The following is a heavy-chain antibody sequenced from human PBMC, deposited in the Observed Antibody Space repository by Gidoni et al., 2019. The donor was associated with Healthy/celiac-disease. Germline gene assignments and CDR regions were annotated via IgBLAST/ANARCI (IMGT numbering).Heavy chain of an antibody. Sequence: EVQLLESGGGLVQPGGSLRLSCAASGFTFSSYAMSWVRQAPGKGLEWVSAISGSGGSTYYADSVKGRFTISRDNSKNTLYLQMNSLRAEDTAVYYCAKSRSLVGRFLEYYYYYMDVWGKGTTVTVSS. CDR1: GFTFSSYA. V-gene: IGHV3-23*01. CDR2: ISGSGGST. D-gene: IGHD3-3*01. CDR3: AKSRSLVGRFLEYYYYYMDV. J-gene: IGHJ6*03.